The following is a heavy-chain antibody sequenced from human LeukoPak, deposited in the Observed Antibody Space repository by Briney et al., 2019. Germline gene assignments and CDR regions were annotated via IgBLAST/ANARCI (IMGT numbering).Heavy chain of an antibody. CDR3: ARDRYLRRIAVAGT. D-gene: IGHD6-19*01. J-gene: IGHJ5*02. CDR2: IIPIFGTA. CDR1: GGTFSSYA. Sequence: SVKVSCKASGGTFSSYAISWVRQAPGQGLEWMGRIIPIFGTANYAQKFQGRVTITTDESTSTACMELSSLRSEDTAVYYCARDRYLRRIAVAGTWGQGTLVTVSS. V-gene: IGHV1-69*05.